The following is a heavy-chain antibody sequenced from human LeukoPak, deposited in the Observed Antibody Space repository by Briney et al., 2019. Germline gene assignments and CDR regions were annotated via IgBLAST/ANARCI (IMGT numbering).Heavy chain of an antibody. CDR1: GFTFSNYW. CDR3: ARGRYFDWLLY. J-gene: IGHJ4*02. V-gene: IGHV3-74*01. D-gene: IGHD3-9*01. Sequence: PGGSLRLSCAASGFTFSNYWMHWVRQAPGKGLVWASRINSDGINTSYADSVKGRFTISRDNSKNTLYLQMNSLRAEDTAVYYCARGRYFDWLLYWGQGTLVTVSS. CDR2: INSDGINT.